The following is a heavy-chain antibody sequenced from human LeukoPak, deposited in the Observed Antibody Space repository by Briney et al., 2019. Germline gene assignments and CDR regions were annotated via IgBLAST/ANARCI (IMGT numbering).Heavy chain of an antibody. CDR1: GFTFSNAW. Sequence: GGSLRLSCAASGFTFSNAWMSWVRQAPGKGLEWVGRIKSKTDGGTTDYAAPVKGRFTISRDDSKNMLYLQMNSLKTEDTAVYYCAKGLYCSSTSCRSNYFDYWGQGTLVTVSS. CDR3: AKGLYCSSTSCRSNYFDY. CDR2: IKSKTDGGTT. J-gene: IGHJ4*02. D-gene: IGHD2-2*01. V-gene: IGHV3-15*01.